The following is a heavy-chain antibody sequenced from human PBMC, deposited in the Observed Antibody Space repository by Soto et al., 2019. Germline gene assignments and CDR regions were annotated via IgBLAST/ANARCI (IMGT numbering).Heavy chain of an antibody. CDR3: VRTPAPRSYRCFAS. J-gene: IGHJ1*01. D-gene: IGHD2-15*01. Sequence: SWVSQIPGKGLEWMGRIDPSDSETNYSPSFQGHVSISVDKSVTTAYLQWTSLQSSDTAIYYCVRTPAPRSYRCFASWGKGTPVPVSP. CDR2: IDPSDSET. V-gene: IGHV5-10-1*01.